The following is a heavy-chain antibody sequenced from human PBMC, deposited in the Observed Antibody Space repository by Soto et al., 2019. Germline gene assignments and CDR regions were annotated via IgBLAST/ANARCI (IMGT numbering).Heavy chain of an antibody. CDR1: GYTFTSYV. Sequence: QVQLVQSGAEVKKPGASVKVSCRASGYTFTSYVISWVRQAPAQGLEWMGWISAYNGNTNFAQKLQGSVTMTTDPSTSTAYMELRSLRADVTAVYYCARVVATVAGPLGMEVWGQGTTVTVSS. CDR3: ARVVATVAGPLGMEV. V-gene: IGHV1-18*01. CDR2: ISAYNGNT. D-gene: IGHD6-19*01. J-gene: IGHJ6*02.